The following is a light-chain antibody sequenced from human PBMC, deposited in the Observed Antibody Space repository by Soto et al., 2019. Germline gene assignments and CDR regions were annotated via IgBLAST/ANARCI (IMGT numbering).Light chain of an antibody. Sequence: QLVLTQSPSASASLGASVKLTCTLSSGHINYAIAWHQQQPEKGPRYLMTLNSDGTHTRGDGIPDRFSGSSSGAERYLTISCLQSDDEADYYCQTWGTDNQVFGGGTKLTVL. CDR2: LNSDGTH. CDR3: QTWGTDNQV. J-gene: IGLJ2*01. V-gene: IGLV4-69*01. CDR1: SGHINYA.